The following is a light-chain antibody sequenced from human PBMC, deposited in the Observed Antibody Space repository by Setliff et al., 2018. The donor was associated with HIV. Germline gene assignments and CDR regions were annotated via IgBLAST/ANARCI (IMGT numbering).Light chain of an antibody. CDR2: EVS. Sequence: QSALTQPASVSGSPGQPITTSCTGTSSDVGGYNYVSWYQQHPGKAPKLMIYEVSNRPSGVSNRFSGSKSGNTASLTISGLQAEDEADYYCSSYTSSSTLDVFGTGTKVTVL. CDR3: SSYTSSSTLDV. V-gene: IGLV2-14*01. J-gene: IGLJ1*01. CDR1: SSDVGGYNY.